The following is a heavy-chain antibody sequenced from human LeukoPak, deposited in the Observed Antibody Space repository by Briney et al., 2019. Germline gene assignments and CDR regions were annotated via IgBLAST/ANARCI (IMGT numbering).Heavy chain of an antibody. CDR3: ARGLRYSYAEGDAFDI. V-gene: IGHV4-34*01. D-gene: IGHD5-18*01. Sequence: PSETLSVTYAVYGGSFNGYYWSWIRQPPGKGLEWIGEINHSGSTNYNPSLKSRVTISVDTSKNQFSLKLSSVTAADTAVYYCARGLRYSYAEGDAFDIWGQGTMVTVSS. J-gene: IGHJ3*02. CDR2: INHSGST. CDR1: GGSFNGYY.